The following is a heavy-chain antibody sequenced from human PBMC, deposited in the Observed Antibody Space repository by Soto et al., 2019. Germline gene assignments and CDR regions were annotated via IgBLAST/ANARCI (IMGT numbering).Heavy chain of an antibody. V-gene: IGHV4-39*02. D-gene: IGHD4-17*01. CDR1: GGSLSNTAYY. CDR3: ARRREIGYGDDFDF. CDR2: IYHYGTT. Sequence: QLQLQESGPGLVKPSETLSLTCRVSGGSLSNTAYYWGWIRQPPGKGLEWIGNIYHYGTTYYNPSLQSRVTISVDTSKNDLSLKLRSVTAADTAVYYCARRREIGYGDDFDFWGRNPGHRLL. J-gene: IGHJ4*01.